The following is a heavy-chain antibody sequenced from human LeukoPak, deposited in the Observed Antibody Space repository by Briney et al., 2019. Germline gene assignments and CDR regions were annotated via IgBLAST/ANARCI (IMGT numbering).Heavy chain of an antibody. Sequence: SETLSLTCTVSGGSISSYYWSWIRQPPGKGLEWIGYIYYSGGTNYNPSLKSRVTISVDTSKNQFSLKLSSVTAADTAVYYCTSSYRLGARGGAFDIWGQGTMVTVSS. J-gene: IGHJ3*02. D-gene: IGHD1-26*01. V-gene: IGHV4-59*01. CDR3: TSSYRLGARGGAFDI. CDR2: IYYSGGT. CDR1: GGSISSYY.